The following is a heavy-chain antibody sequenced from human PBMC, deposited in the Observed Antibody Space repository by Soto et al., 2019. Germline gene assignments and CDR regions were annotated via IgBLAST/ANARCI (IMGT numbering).Heavy chain of an antibody. Sequence: PGGSLRLSCAASGFTFSSYAMSWVRQAPGKGLEWVSAISGSGGSAYYADSVKGRFTISRDNSKNTLYLQMNSLRAEDTAVYYCACIYNWNDVPDYWGQGTLVTVS. CDR1: GFTFSSYA. V-gene: IGHV3-23*01. CDR2: ISGSGGSA. J-gene: IGHJ4*02. D-gene: IGHD1-20*01. CDR3: ACIYNWNDVPDY.